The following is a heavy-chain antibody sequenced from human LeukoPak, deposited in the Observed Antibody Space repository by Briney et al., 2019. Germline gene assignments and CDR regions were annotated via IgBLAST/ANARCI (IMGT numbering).Heavy chain of an antibody. J-gene: IGHJ4*02. V-gene: IGHV3-23*01. Sequence: PGGSLRLSCAASGFTFSSYAMSWVRQAPGKGLEWVSAISGSGGSTYYADSVKGRFTISRDNSKNTPYLQMNSLRAEDTAVYYCAKDPIGDIVVVVAADWGQGTLVTVSS. D-gene: IGHD2-15*01. CDR3: AKDPIGDIVVVVAAD. CDR1: GFTFSSYA. CDR2: ISGSGGST.